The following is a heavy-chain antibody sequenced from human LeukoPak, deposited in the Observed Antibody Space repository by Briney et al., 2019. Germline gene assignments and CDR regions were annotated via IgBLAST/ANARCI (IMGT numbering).Heavy chain of an antibody. D-gene: IGHD5-18*01. CDR1: GGSISSGGYY. V-gene: IGHV4-31*03. CDR2: IYYSGST. J-gene: IGHJ4*02. Sequence: PSETLSLTCTVSGGSISSGGYYWSWIRQHPGKGLEWIGYIYYSGSTYYNPSLKSRVTISVDTSKNQFSLKLSSVTAADTAVYYCAREPRAAMVRGGFDYWGQGTLVTVSS. CDR3: AREPRAAMVRGGFDY.